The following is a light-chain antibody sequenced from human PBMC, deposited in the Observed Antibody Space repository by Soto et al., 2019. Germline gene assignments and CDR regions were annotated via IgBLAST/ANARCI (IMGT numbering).Light chain of an antibody. J-gene: IGKJ4*01. Sequence: DIQMTQSPSTLSASVGDRVTITCRARQSISSWLAWYQQKPGKAPKVLIYDASKLESGVPSRFSGSGSGLDFTLTISSLQPDDFATYYCQQYNSYPLTFGGGTKVEIK. CDR2: DAS. CDR1: QSISSW. CDR3: QQYNSYPLT. V-gene: IGKV1-5*01.